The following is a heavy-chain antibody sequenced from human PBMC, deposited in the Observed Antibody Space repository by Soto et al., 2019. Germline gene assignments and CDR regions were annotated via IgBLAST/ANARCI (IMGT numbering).Heavy chain of an antibody. CDR2: ISAYSGNT. Sequence: ASVKVSCKASGYTFTSYGISWVRQAPGQGLEWMGWISAYSGNTNYAQKLQGRVTVTTDTSTSTAYMELRSLRSDDTAVYYCAREDNGGIAAAGPDYYYYMDVWGKGTTVTVSS. V-gene: IGHV1-18*01. J-gene: IGHJ6*03. D-gene: IGHD6-13*01. CDR3: AREDNGGIAAAGPDYYYYMDV. CDR1: GYTFTSYG.